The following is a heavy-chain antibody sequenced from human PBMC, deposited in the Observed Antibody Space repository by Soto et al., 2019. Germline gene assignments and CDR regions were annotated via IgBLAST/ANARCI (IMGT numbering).Heavy chain of an antibody. CDR3: ARGHPGDCSGGSCPFFDY. CDR2: MNPNSGNT. Sequence: QVQLVQSGAEVKKPGASVKVSCKASGYTFTSYDINWVRQATGQGLEWMGWMNPNSGNTGYAQKSQGRVTMTRNTSISTAYMDLISLRSEDTAVYYCARGHPGDCSGGSCPFFDYWGQGTLVTVSS. J-gene: IGHJ4*02. D-gene: IGHD2-15*01. CDR1: GYTFTSYD. V-gene: IGHV1-8*01.